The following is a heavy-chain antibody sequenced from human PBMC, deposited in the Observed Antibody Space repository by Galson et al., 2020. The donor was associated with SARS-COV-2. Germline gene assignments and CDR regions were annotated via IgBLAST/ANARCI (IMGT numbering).Heavy chain of an antibody. J-gene: IGHJ6*02. Sequence: SVKVSCKASGGTFSSYAISWVRQAPGQGLERMGGIIPIFGAANYAQNFQGRVTITADESTSTAYMELSSLRSEDTAVYYCARGRTYYYGSGIYYSNYYYYSMDVWGQGTTVTVSS. D-gene: IGHD3-10*01. CDR3: ARGRTYYYGSGIYYSNYYYYSMDV. CDR2: IIPIFGAA. CDR1: GGTFSSYA. V-gene: IGHV1-69*13.